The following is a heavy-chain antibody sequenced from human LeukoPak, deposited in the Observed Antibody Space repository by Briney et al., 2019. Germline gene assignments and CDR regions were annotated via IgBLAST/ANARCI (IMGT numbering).Heavy chain of an antibody. J-gene: IGHJ1*01. Sequence: PGGSLRLSCAASGFNVSGNYMTWVRQAPGKGLEWVSIIHSDGMTYYADSVKGRFTISRDNAKNSLYLQMNSLRAEDTAVYYCATYSSRNAREFQSWGQGTLVTVSS. D-gene: IGHD2-2*01. CDR1: GFNVSGNY. V-gene: IGHV3-53*01. CDR3: ATYSSRNAREFQS. CDR2: IHSDGMT.